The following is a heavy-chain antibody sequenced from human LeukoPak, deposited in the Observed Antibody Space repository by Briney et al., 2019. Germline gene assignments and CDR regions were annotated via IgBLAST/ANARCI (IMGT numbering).Heavy chain of an antibody. D-gene: IGHD4-23*01. V-gene: IGHV4-31*03. CDR3: ARDGGNSLYFDY. J-gene: IGHJ4*02. CDR1: GGSISSGGYY. CDR2: IYYSGST. Sequence: SETLSLTCTVSGGSISSGGYYWSWIRQHPGKGLEWIGYIYYSGSTYYNPSLKSRVTISVDTSKNQFSLKLSSVTAADTAVYYCARDGGNSLYFDYWGQGTLVTVSS.